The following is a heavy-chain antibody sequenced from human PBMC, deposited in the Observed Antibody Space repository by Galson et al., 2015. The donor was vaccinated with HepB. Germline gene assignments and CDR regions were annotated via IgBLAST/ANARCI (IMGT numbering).Heavy chain of an antibody. CDR1: GFTFSSYA. V-gene: IGHV3-64D*06. CDR2: ISSNGGST. Sequence: SLRLSCAASGFTFSSYAMHWVRQAPGKGLEYVSAISSNGGSTYYADSVKGRFTISRDNSKNTLYLQMSSLRAEDTAVYYCVKDAYSSSWYGDFQHWGQGTLVTVSS. J-gene: IGHJ1*01. CDR3: VKDAYSSSWYGDFQH. D-gene: IGHD6-13*01.